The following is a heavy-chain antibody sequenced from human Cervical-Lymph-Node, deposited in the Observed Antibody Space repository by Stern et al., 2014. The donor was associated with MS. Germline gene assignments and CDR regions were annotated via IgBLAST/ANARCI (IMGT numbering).Heavy chain of an antibody. Sequence: QVQLVQSGGGVVQPGRSRRLSCAAAGFTFGNYAMHWVRQAPGKGLEWVPLISSDGSRQYYTDSVKGRFTISRDNSKSTLYLQMNSLTTEDTAVYYCARDYSESRGHYLFYFGLWGQGTLVTVSS. CDR3: ARDYSESRGHYLFYFGL. V-gene: IGHV3-30-3*01. J-gene: IGHJ4*02. CDR2: ISSDGSRQ. D-gene: IGHD3-22*01. CDR1: GFTFGNYA.